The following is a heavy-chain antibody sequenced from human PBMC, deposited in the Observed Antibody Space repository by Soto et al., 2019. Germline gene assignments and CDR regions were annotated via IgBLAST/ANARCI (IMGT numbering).Heavy chain of an antibody. CDR1: DDSISSDNYF. V-gene: IGHV4-31*03. D-gene: IGHD3-10*01. CDR3: ARDYGSGTSVFGMDV. CDR2: ISYSGST. Sequence: QVQLQESGPGLVKPSQTLSLTCTVSDDSISSDNYFWSWIRQQPGKGLEWIGYISYSGSTHYNPSLKSGLTISIDTSKNQFSLRLNSVTAADTAVYYCARDYGSGTSVFGMDVWGQGTTVIVSS. J-gene: IGHJ6*02.